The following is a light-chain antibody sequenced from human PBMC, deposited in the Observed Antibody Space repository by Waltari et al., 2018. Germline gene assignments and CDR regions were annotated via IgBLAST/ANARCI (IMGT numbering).Light chain of an antibody. CDR3: QQRRKWPLT. V-gene: IGKV3-11*01. J-gene: IGKJ4*01. CDR2: DAS. CDR1: QSITNY. Sequence: DIVLTQSPATLSSSPGARAPLSCRASQSITNYLAWYQLKPGQAPRLLIYDASNRATGIPARFSGSGSGTDFTLSISNLEPEDSAVYYCQQRRKWPLTFGGGTKVEIK.